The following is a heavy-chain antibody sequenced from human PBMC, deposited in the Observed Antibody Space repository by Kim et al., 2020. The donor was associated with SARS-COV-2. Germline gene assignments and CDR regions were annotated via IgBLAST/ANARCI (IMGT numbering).Heavy chain of an antibody. V-gene: IGHV3-30*18. CDR1: GFTFSSYG. CDR2: ISYDRSNK. J-gene: IGHJ3*02. D-gene: IGHD1-7*01. Sequence: GGSLRLSCAASGFTFSSYGMHWVRQAPGKGLEWVAVISYDRSNKYYADSVKGRFTISRDNSKNTLYLQMNSLRAEDTAVYYCAKDFFPNWNYDAFDIWGQGTMVTVSS. CDR3: AKDFFPNWNYDAFDI.